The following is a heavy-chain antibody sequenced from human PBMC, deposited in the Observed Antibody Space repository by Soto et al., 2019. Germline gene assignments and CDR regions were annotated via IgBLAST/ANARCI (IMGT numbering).Heavy chain of an antibody. CDR1: GFTFPKYG. D-gene: IGHD3-16*01. J-gene: IGHJ3*02. CDR3: VRDDDGCPNAFDI. CDR2: ILSDGSRQ. V-gene: IGHV3-33*03. Sequence: QVQLVESGGGVVQPGQSLTLSCAASGFTFPKYGMHWVRQPPGKGLEWVALILSDGSRQWYRDSVMGRFSISRDNRKNTLNLQMDSVRVEDAAVYYCVRDDDGCPNAFDIWGQGTMVTVSS.